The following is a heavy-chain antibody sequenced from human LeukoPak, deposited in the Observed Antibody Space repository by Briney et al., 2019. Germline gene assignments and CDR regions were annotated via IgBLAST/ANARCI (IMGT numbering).Heavy chain of an antibody. CDR3: AKDRQTITIFGVVNTPRANFDY. CDR2: IRYDGSNK. J-gene: IGHJ4*02. Sequence: PGGSLRLSCAASGFSFSRYDIHWVRQAPGKGLEWVAFIRYDGSNKNYADSVKSRFTISRDNFMSTVYLQMNSLRAEDTAVYYCAKDRQTITIFGVVNTPRANFDYWGQGTLVTVSS. D-gene: IGHD3-3*01. CDR1: GFSFSRYD. V-gene: IGHV3-30*02.